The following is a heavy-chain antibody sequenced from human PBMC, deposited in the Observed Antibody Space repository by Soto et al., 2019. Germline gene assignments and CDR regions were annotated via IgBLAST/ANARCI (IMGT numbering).Heavy chain of an antibody. CDR3: ARTSIVGAVFDAFDI. Sequence: GVSLRLSCAASGFTFSSYSMNWVRQAPGKGLEWVSYISSSSSTIYYADSVKGRFTISRDNAKNSLYLQMNSLRDEDTAVYYCARTSIVGAVFDAFDIWGQGTMVTVSS. CDR2: ISSSSSTI. J-gene: IGHJ3*02. V-gene: IGHV3-48*02. CDR1: GFTFSSYS. D-gene: IGHD1-26*01.